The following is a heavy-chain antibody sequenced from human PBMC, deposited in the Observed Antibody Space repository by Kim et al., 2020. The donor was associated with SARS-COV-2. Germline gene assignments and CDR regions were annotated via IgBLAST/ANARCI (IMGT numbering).Heavy chain of an antibody. J-gene: IGHJ6*02. CDR2: VYYTGST. V-gene: IGHV4-59*01. D-gene: IGHD2-15*01. Sequence: SETLSLTCTVSGGSISSYYWTWIRQPPGKRLEWIGYVYYTGSTNYNPSLKSRVTISVDTSKNQFSLKLSSVTAADTAVYYCARHYCTGGSCYHYYGMDIWGQGTTVTVSS. CDR3: ARHYCTGGSCYHYYGMDI. CDR1: GGSISSYY.